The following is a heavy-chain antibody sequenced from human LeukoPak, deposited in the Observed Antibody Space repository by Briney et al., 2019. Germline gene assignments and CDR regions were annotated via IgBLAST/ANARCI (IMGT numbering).Heavy chain of an antibody. V-gene: IGHV1-69*04. D-gene: IGHD1-26*01. Sequence: GASVKVSCKASGGTFSSYAISWVRQAPGQGLEWMGRIIPILGIANYAQKFQGRVTMTRDTSISTAYMELSRLRSDDTAVYYCARGLGYSGSYRLYYFDYWGQGTLVTVSS. J-gene: IGHJ4*02. CDR2: IIPILGIA. CDR1: GGTFSSYA. CDR3: ARGLGYSGSYRLYYFDY.